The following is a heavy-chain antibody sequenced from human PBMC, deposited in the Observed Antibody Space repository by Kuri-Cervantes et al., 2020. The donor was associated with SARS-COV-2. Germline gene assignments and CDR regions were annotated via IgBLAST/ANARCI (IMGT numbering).Heavy chain of an antibody. D-gene: IGHD3-22*01. J-gene: IGHJ3*02. V-gene: IGHV4-34*01. Sequence: SETLSLTCAVYGGSFSGYYWSWIRQPPGKGLEWIGEINHSGSTNYNPSLKSRVTISVDTSKNQFSLKLSSVTAADTAVYYCAREFRYYDSSGYYGHAFDIWGQGTMVTV. CDR2: INHSGST. CDR3: AREFRYYDSSGYYGHAFDI. CDR1: GGSFSGYY.